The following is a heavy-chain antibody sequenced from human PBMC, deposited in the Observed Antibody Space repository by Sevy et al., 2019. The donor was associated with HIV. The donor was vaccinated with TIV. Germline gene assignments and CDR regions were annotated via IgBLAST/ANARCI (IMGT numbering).Heavy chain of an antibody. J-gene: IGHJ4*02. D-gene: IGHD2-21*02. CDR3: ARAYCGGDCYSGEYDY. CDR2: ISYDGNNK. V-gene: IGHV3-30-3*01. CDR1: GFTFSSYA. Sequence: GESLKISCAASGFTFSSYAMHWVRQAPGKGLEWVAVISYDGNNKYYADSVKGRFTISRDNSKNTLYLQMNSLRAEDTALYYCARAYCGGDCYSGEYDYWGQGTLVTVSS.